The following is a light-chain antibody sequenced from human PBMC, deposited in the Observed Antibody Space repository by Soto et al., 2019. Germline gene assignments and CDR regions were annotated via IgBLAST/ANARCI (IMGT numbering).Light chain of an antibody. CDR2: KAS. Sequence: DMQLTQSPYTLSASVEGRGTITCRASQSISSWLAWYQQKPGKAPKLLIYKASSLESGVPSRFSGSGSGTEFTLTISSLQPDDFATYCGQQYTIYPWTLGQGTKVDI. J-gene: IGKJ1*01. V-gene: IGKV1-5*03. CDR3: QQYTIYPWT. CDR1: QSISSW.